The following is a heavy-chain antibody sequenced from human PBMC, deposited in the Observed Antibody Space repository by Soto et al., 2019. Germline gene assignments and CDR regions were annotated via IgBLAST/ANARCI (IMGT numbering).Heavy chain of an antibody. CDR3: ARSDGHTFNWLDS. CDR2: MNPTSGNT. Sequence: QVKLVQSGAEVKTPGASVKVSCKASGYTFTKYDMNWVRQAPGQGLEWMGWMNPTSGNTGYAQKFQGRLTMTWDTAIGIAHMELSSLRNGDTAVYYCARSDGHTFNWLDSWGQGTLVTLSA. CDR1: GYTFTKYD. D-gene: IGHD2-2*02. J-gene: IGHJ5*01. V-gene: IGHV1-8*01.